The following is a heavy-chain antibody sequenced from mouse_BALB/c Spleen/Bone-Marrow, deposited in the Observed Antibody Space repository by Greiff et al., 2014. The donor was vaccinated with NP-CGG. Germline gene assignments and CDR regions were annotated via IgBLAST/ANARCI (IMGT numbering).Heavy chain of an antibody. J-gene: IGHJ3*01. V-gene: IGHV14-3*02. CDR1: GFNIKNTY. CDR3: ATYYYGSSRFAY. CDR2: IDPANVNT. D-gene: IGHD1-1*01. Sequence: EVQLQQSGAELVKPGASVKLSCTASGFNIKNTYIHWVKQRPEQGLEWIGRIDPANVNTKYDPKFQGKATITADTSSNTAYLQLSSLTSEDTAVYYCATYYYGSSRFAYWGQGTLVTVSA.